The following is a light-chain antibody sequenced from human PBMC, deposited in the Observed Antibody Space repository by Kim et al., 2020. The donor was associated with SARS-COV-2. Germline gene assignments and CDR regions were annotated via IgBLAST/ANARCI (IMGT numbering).Light chain of an antibody. CDR2: GKN. J-gene: IGLJ2*01. V-gene: IGLV3-19*01. CDR1: SLRSYD. CDR3: NSRDSNDNVL. Sequence: ALRQAVRITCQGDSLRSYDATWYQQKAGQHPILFIDGKNSRPSGIPDRFSGYSSGNTASLSIAGAKAGDEADYYCNSRDSNDNVLFGGGTQLTVL.